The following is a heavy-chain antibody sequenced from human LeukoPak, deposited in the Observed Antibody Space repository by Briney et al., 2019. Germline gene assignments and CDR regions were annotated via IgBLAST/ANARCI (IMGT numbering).Heavy chain of an antibody. J-gene: IGHJ3*02. V-gene: IGHV4-39*07. CDR1: GGSISSGDYY. CDR2: IYHSGST. Sequence: SQTLSLTCTVSGGSISSGDYYWGWIRQPPGKGLEWIGSIYHSGSTYYNPSLKSRVTISVDTSKNQFSLKLSSVTAADTAVYYCATPYCSSTSCYDAFDIWGQGTMVTVSS. CDR3: ATPYCSSTSCYDAFDI. D-gene: IGHD2-2*01.